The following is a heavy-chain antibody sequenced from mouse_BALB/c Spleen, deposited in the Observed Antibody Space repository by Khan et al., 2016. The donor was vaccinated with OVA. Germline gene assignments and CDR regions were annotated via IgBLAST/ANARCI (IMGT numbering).Heavy chain of an antibody. CDR1: GYSITSEYA. CDR2: INSSGNT. D-gene: IGHD2-4*01. J-gene: IGHJ3*01. CDR3: ERKDYYDYDPVPN. Sequence: EVELVESGPGLVKPSQSLSLTCTVTGYSITSEYAWNLIRQFPGNKLEWMGYINSSGNTRFNPSLKSRTSITPDTSKNQFFLQFNSLTTEDTATDYGERKDYYDYDPVPNWGQGTLVTVSA. V-gene: IGHV3-2*02.